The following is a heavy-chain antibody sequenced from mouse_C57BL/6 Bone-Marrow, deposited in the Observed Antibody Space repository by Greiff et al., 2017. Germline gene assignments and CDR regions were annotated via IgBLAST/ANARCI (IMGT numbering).Heavy chain of an antibody. V-gene: IGHV1-61*01. CDR1: GYTFTSYW. J-gene: IGHJ4*01. CDR2: IYPSDSET. Sequence: QVQLQQPGAELVRPGSSVKLSCKASGYTFTSYWMDWVKQRPGQGLEWIGNIYPSDSETHYNQKFKDKATLTVDKSSSTAYIQLSSLTSEDSAVYYCARSTKLPYDYAMDYWGQGTSVTVSS. CDR3: ARSTKLPYDYAMDY. D-gene: IGHD2-1*01.